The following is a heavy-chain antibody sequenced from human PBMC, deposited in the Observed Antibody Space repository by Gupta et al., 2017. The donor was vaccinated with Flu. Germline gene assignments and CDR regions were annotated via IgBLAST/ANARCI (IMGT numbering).Heavy chain of an antibody. V-gene: IGHV1-2*06. J-gene: IGHJ6*03. CDR2: INPTSGGT. Sequence: QVQLVQSGAEVKTPGASVKVSCKASGYTFTGYYMHRVRQAPGQGLEWMGRINPTSGGTNYAQKFQGRVTMTRDTSISKAYMELSRLRSDDTAVYCCAREYNDYYYHMDVWGKGTTVTVSS. D-gene: IGHD1-1*01. CDR3: AREYNDYYYHMDV. CDR1: GYTFTGYY.